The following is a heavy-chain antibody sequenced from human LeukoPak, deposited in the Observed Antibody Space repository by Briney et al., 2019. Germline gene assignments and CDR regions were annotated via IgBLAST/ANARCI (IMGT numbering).Heavy chain of an antibody. Sequence: QSGGSLRLSCTGSGFSFSDYAMTWVRQAPGKGLEWVGFIRNKANGATAEYAASVKGRFTISRDDSKTSAYLQMNSLKTEDTAVYYCSRAYTTGWLGINDFSGQGALVTVSS. V-gene: IGHV3-49*04. CDR1: GFSFSDYA. J-gene: IGHJ4*02. CDR2: IRNKANGATA. CDR3: SRAYTTGWLGINDF. D-gene: IGHD6-19*01.